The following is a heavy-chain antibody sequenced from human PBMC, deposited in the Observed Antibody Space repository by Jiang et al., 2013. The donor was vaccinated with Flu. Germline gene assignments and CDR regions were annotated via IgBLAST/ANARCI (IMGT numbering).Heavy chain of an antibody. CDR2: INPNSGGT. D-gene: IGHD3-22*01. Sequence: WINPNSGGTNYAQKFQGRVTMTRDTSISTAYMELSRLRSDDTAVYYCARDLRYYDSSGYFLHWGQGTLVTVSS. CDR3: ARDLRYYDSSGYFLH. V-gene: IGHV1-2*02. J-gene: IGHJ4*02.